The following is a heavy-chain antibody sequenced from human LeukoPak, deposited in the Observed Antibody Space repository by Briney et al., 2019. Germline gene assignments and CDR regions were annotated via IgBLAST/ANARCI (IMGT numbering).Heavy chain of an antibody. CDR2: ISWNSDNI. Sequence: GRSLRLSCAASRFSFDDYAMHWARQAPGKGLEWVSGISWNSDNIGYADSVKGRFTISRDNAKNSLYLQMNSLRAEDTALYYCARYGGFDWSYYYYGMDVWGQGTTVTVSS. D-gene: IGHD3-9*01. CDR3: ARYGGFDWSYYYYGMDV. CDR1: RFSFDDYA. J-gene: IGHJ6*02. V-gene: IGHV3-9*01.